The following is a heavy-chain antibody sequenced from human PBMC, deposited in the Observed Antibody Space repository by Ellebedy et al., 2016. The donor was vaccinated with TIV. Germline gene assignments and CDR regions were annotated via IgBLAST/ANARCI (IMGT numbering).Heavy chain of an antibody. CDR3: AREKWSDAD. Sequence: MPSETLSLTCTVSGDSISTGSYYWGWIRQSPGKGLEWLGNIDYSGNNYHNPSLKSRVTTSVDMSRNQFSLQLSSVTAADTAVYYCAREKWSDADWGQGTLVTVSS. V-gene: IGHV4-39*07. CDR2: IDYSGNN. CDR1: GDSISTGSYY. D-gene: IGHD1-26*01. J-gene: IGHJ4*02.